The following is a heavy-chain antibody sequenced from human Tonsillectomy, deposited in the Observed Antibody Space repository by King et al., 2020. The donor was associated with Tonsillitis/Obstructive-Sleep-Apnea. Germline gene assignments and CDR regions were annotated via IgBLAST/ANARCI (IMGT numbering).Heavy chain of an antibody. D-gene: IGHD1-26*01. V-gene: IGHV1-18*01. CDR1: GYTFTSYG. CDR2: SSAYNGNT. Sequence: QLVQSGAEVKKPGASVKVSCKASGYTFTSYGISWVRQAPGQGLEWMGWSSAYNGNTNYAQKLQGRVTMTTDTSPSTAYMELRSLRSDDTAVYYCGRDRGWEPERGFDYWGQGTLVTVSS. CDR3: GRDRGWEPERGFDY. J-gene: IGHJ4*02.